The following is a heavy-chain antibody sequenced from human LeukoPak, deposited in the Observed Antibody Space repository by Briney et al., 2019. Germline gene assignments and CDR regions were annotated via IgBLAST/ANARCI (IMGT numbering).Heavy chain of an antibody. D-gene: IGHD2-2*01. CDR3: ARDLRGDIILVPAAPDY. V-gene: IGHV3-30*02. Sequence: GGSLRLSCAASGFTFSSYGMHWVRQAPGKGLEWVAFIRYDGSNKYYADSVKGRFTISRDNSKNTLYLQMGSLRAEDMAVYYCARDLRGDIILVPAAPDYWGQGTLVTVSS. CDR1: GFTFSSYG. J-gene: IGHJ4*02. CDR2: IRYDGSNK.